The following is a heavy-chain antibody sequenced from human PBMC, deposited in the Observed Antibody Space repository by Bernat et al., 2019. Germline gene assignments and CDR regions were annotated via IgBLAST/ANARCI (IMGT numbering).Heavy chain of an antibody. CDR1: GFTFSSYA. V-gene: IGHV3-23*01. Sequence: EVQLLESGGGLVQPGGSLRLSCAASGFTFSSYAMSWVRQAPGKGLEWVTASSGSGGSTSYADAVKGRFTISRDNSKNTLYLQMNSLRAEDTAVYYCAKDLVGYFDYWGQGTLVTVSS. CDR3: AKDLVGYFDY. J-gene: IGHJ4*02. D-gene: IGHD6-6*01. CDR2: SSGSGGST.